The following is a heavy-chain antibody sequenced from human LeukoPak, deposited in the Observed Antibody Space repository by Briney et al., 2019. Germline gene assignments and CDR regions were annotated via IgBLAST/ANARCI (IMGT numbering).Heavy chain of an antibody. D-gene: IGHD1-26*01. Sequence: GGSLRLSCAASGFTFSSYEMSWVRQAPGKGLEWVSAISGSGGSTYYVDSVKGRFTISRDNAKNSLYLQMNSLRAEDTAVYYCAREGADAFDIWGQGTMVTVSS. J-gene: IGHJ3*02. CDR1: GFTFSSYE. CDR3: AREGADAFDI. CDR2: ISGSGGST. V-gene: IGHV3-23*01.